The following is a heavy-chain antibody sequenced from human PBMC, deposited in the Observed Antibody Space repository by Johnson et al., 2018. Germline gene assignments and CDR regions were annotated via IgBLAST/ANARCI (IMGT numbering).Heavy chain of an antibody. D-gene: IGHD2/OR15-2a*01. CDR1: GVIMSAYY. J-gene: IGHJ6*02. CDR3: AREYSTANKDYYYYGMDV. CDR2: IYFSGSA. V-gene: IGHV4-59*01. Sequence: QVRLQESGPGLVEPSVTLTLTCKVSGVIMSAYYWRWMRQYPGKVLEWIGQIYFSGSATYNPSLKSRLTISVDTSNNQFSLNLRYVTAADTAMDFCAREYSTANKDYYYYGMDVWGQGTTVTVSS.